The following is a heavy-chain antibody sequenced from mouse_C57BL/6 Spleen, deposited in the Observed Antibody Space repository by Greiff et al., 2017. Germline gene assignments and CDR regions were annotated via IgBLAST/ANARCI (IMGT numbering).Heavy chain of an antibody. J-gene: IGHJ2*01. CDR3: TRDGSSYVDY. D-gene: IGHD1-1*01. CDR1: GYTFTDYE. CDR2: IDPETGGT. V-gene: IGHV1-15*01. Sequence: QVQLQQSGAELVRPGASVTLSCKASGYTFTDYEMHWVKQTPVHGLEWIGAIDPETGGTAYNQKFKGKAILTADKSSSTAYMELRSLTSEDSAVYYCTRDGSSYVDYWGQGTTLTVSS.